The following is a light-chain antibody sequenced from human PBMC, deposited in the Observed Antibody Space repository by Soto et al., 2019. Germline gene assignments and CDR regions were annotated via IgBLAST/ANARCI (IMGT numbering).Light chain of an antibody. CDR2: KVS. CDR1: QSVVYSDGNTY. CDR3: MQGVQWPPT. Sequence: DIAMTQSPLSLPVTLGQPASISCRSSQSVVYSDGNTYLNWFHQRPGQSPRRLIYKVSNRDSGVPDRFSGSGSGTDFTLKISRVEAEDVGVYYCMQGVQWPPTFGQGTKGGYQT. J-gene: IGKJ1*01. V-gene: IGKV2-30*01.